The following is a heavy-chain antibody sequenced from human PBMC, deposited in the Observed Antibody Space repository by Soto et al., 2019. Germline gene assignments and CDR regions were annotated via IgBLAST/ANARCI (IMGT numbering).Heavy chain of an antibody. D-gene: IGHD3-10*01. Sequence: EVQLLESGGGLVQPGGSLRLSCAASGFTFTDYAMSWVRQAPGKGLEWVSSVSGSGGSTYYADSVKGRFTISRDNSKSTLYLEMNSLRAEDTALYYCAAGVPYQIGAGSYYFDFWGQGTLVTVSS. J-gene: IGHJ4*02. CDR2: VSGSGGST. CDR1: GFTFTDYA. CDR3: AAGVPYQIGAGSYYFDF. V-gene: IGHV3-23*01.